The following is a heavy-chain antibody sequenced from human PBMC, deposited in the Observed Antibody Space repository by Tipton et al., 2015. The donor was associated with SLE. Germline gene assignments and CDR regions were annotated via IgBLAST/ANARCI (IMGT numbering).Heavy chain of an antibody. J-gene: IGHJ6*03. CDR2: ISSTGST. D-gene: IGHD2-15*01. V-gene: IGHV4-4*07. Sequence: TLSLTCSVSGGSISSNYWSWIRQSAGKGLEWIGRISSTGSTNYNPSLKSRVTMSVDTSENQFSLRVTSVTAADSAIYYCTRDRTPDYYYYYMDVWGKGTTVTVSS. CDR3: TRDRTPDYYYYYMDV. CDR1: GGSISSNY.